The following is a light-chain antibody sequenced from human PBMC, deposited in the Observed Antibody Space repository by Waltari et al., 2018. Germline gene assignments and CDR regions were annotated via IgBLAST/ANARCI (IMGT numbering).Light chain of an antibody. CDR1: QSLLFTTNNKNY. CDR2: WAS. Sequence: DIVLTQSPDSLAVSLGERATINCRSSQSLLFTTNNKNYFAWIQQKPGQSPHLLIYWASTRESGVPDRFSGNGSGTDFTLTISSLQPEDVAVYYCQQYYSSWTFGQGTKVEIK. CDR3: QQYYSSWT. J-gene: IGKJ1*01. V-gene: IGKV4-1*01.